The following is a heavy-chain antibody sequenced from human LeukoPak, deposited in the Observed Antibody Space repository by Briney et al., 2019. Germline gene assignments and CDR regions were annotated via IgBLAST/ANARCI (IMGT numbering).Heavy chain of an antibody. V-gene: IGHV3-7*01. CDR1: GFSFSTIY. CDR3: AREDSGPGY. CDR2: IKQDGSQK. Sequence: PGGSLRLSCAASGFSFSTIYMSWVRQAPGKGLEWVANIKQDGSQKYYVDSVKGRLTISRDNAKNSLYLQMNSLRAEDTAVYYCAREDSGPGYWGQGTLVTVSS. D-gene: IGHD1-14*01. J-gene: IGHJ4*02.